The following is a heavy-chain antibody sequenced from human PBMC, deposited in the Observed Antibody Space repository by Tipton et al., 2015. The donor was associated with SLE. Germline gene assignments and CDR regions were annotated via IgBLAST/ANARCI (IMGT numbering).Heavy chain of an antibody. Sequence: QLVQSGPEVKKPGSSVKVSCKSSGGTFSSYSINWVRQAPGQGLEWMGGIIPIFGTANYAQKFQGRVTITADESTSTAYTEVSSLRFEDTAVYYCAREGDGAFDIWGQGTMVTVSS. CDR1: GGTFSSYS. CDR2: IIPIFGTA. CDR3: AREGDGAFDI. J-gene: IGHJ3*02. D-gene: IGHD1-26*01. V-gene: IGHV1-69*01.